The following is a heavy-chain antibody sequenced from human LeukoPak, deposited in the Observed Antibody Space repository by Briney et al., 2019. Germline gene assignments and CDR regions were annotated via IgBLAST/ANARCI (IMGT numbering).Heavy chain of an antibody. CDR1: GYTFTNYD. D-gene: IGHD2-21*02. CDR2: MNPNNGNT. Sequence: GASVKVSCKASGYTFTNYDINWVRQATGQGLEWMGWMNPNNGNTGYAQKFQGRVTMTRNTSISTAYMELSGLTSEDTAVYFCASGPMTAIPNYWGQGTLVTVSS. V-gene: IGHV1-8*01. CDR3: ASGPMTAIPNY. J-gene: IGHJ4*02.